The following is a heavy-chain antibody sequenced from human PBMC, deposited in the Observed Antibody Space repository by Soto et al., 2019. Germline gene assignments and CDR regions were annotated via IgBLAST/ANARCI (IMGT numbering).Heavy chain of an antibody. D-gene: IGHD3-10*01. CDR2: FNPKNGNT. J-gene: IGHJ4*01. CDR1: GYTFTNYG. Sequence: ASVKVACKASGYTFTNYGLNWLRQARGQGIEWMGWFNPKNGNTNYAQTFEGRLTLTTDTSTSTAFMELSNLRSDDTAFYYCARVNFGEPFGPRGQGTLVTASS. V-gene: IGHV1-18*01. CDR3: ARVNFGEPFGP.